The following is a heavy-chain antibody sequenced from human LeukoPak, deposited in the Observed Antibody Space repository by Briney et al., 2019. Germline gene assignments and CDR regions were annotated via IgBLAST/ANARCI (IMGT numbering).Heavy chain of an antibody. CDR2: INAKTGVT. CDR1: GYTFSGHY. D-gene: IGHD2-21*01. Sequence: ASVKVSCKASGYTFSGHYVHWVRQAPGQGLEWMGWINAKTGVTNYAQKFQGRVTMTTDTSISTGYMELSSLTSDDTALYYCAKPAYCGSGCYYYFDSWGQGTLITVSS. J-gene: IGHJ4*02. CDR3: AKPAYCGSGCYYYFDS. V-gene: IGHV1-2*02.